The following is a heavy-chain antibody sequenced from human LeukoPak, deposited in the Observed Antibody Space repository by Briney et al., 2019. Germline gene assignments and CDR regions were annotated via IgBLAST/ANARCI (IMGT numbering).Heavy chain of an antibody. J-gene: IGHJ3*02. Sequence: SETLSLTCTVSGGYISSSSYYWGWMRQPPGKGVDWIGSVYYSGSTYYNSSLKSRVTISIATSKTQFTLKLSSVTAADTAAYYCARHNDPGHAFDIWGQGTMVTVSS. CDR3: ARHNDPGHAFDI. CDR2: VYYSGST. D-gene: IGHD1-1*01. V-gene: IGHV4-39*01. CDR1: GGYISSSSYY.